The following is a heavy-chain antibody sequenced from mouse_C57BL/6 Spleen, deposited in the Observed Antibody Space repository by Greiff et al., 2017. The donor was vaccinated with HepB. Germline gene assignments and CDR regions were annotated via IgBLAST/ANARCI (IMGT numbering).Heavy chain of an antibody. J-gene: IGHJ2*01. CDR2: MYPGDGDT. Sequence: QVQLKESGPELVKPGASVKISCKASGYAFSSSWMNWVKQRPGKGLEWIGRMYPGDGDTNYNGKFKGKATLTADKSSSTAYMQHSILTSEDSAVYFCARSGTVFDYWGQGTTLTVSS. D-gene: IGHD4-1*01. CDR1: GYAFSSSW. CDR3: ARSGTVFDY. V-gene: IGHV1-82*01.